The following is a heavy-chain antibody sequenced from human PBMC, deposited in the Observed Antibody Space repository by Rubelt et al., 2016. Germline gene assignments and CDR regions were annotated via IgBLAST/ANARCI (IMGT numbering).Heavy chain of an antibody. J-gene: IGHJ4*02. CDR2: IFSNDET. V-gene: IGHV2-26*01. CDR3: VHRPRSRSTVTTPYFDY. D-gene: IGHD4-17*01. Sequence: GKALEWLEHIFSNDETSYSTPLKSRLTISEHTSKSQVVLTMTNMEPVDTATYYCVHRPRSRSTVTTPYFDYWGQGTLVTVSS.